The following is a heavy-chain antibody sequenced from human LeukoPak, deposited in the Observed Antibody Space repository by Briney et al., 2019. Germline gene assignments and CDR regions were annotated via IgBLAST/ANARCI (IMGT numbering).Heavy chain of an antibody. D-gene: IGHD3/OR15-3a*01. CDR1: GFTFSSYS. CDR3: ARGFGLASYYYSMDV. V-gene: IGHV3-48*01. Sequence: GGSLRLSCAASGFTFSSYSMNWVRQAPGKGLEWVSYIDFTGRTIFYADSVKGRFTTSRDNAKNSVDLQMNSVRVEDTALYYCARGFGLASYYYSMDVWGKGTTVTISS. J-gene: IGHJ6*03. CDR2: IDFTGRTI.